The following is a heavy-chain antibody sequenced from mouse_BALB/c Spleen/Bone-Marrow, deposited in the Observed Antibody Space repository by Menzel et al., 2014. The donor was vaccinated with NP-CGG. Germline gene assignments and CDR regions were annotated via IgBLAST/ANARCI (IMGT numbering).Heavy chain of an antibody. CDR1: GFTFSNYW. J-gene: IGHJ3*01. D-gene: IGHD1-1*01. CDR3: TKVLRSFAY. Sequence: EVMLVESGGGLVQPGGSMKLSCVASGFTFSNYWMNWVRQSPEKGLEWVAEIRLKSNNYATHYAESVKGRFTISRDDSKSSVYLQMNNLRAEDTGIYYCTKVLRSFAYWGQGTLVTVSA. CDR2: IRLKSNNYAT. V-gene: IGHV6-6*02.